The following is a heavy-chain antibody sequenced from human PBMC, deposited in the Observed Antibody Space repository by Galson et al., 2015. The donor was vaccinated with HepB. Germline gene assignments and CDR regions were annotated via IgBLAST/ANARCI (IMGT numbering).Heavy chain of an antibody. Sequence: SVKVSCKASGYTFTGYKINWVRQAPGQGLEWMGWIDPKSGATYYAQKFQGRVTMTRGTSISTAYMQLTSLRSEDTAVYYCARSNSWYGKFYSWGQGTLVTVSS. CDR1: GYTFTGYK. V-gene: IGHV1-2*02. J-gene: IGHJ5*01. CDR3: ARSNSWYGKFYS. CDR2: IDPKSGAT. D-gene: IGHD6-13*01.